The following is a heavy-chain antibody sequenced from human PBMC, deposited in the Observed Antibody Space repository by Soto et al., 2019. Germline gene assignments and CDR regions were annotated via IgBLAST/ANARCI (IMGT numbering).Heavy chain of an antibody. J-gene: IGHJ4*02. CDR3: AIYLADGMPDY. Sequence: ASVKVSCKAFGYTFTSYAIHWVRQAPGQRLEWMGWINAGNGNTKYSQKFQGRVTITRDTSASTAYMELTSLRSEDTAVYYCAIYLADGMPDYWGQGTLVTVSS. CDR1: GYTFTSYA. CDR2: INAGNGNT. D-gene: IGHD2-2*01. V-gene: IGHV1-3*01.